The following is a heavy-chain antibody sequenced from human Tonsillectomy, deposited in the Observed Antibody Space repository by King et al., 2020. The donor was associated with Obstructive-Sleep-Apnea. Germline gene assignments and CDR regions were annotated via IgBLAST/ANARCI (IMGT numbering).Heavy chain of an antibody. Sequence: QVQLQQWGAGLLKPSETLSLTCAVYGGSFSGYYWSWIRQHPGKGLEWIGEINHSGSTNYNPSLKSRFTISVDTSKNQFSLKLSSVTAADTAVYYFARLCYYDSSGYSEYYYYYGMDGWGQGTTVTVSS. D-gene: IGHD3-22*01. CDR2: INHSGST. CDR1: GGSFSGYY. J-gene: IGHJ6*02. CDR3: ARLCYYDSSGYSEYYYYYGMDG. V-gene: IGHV4-34*01.